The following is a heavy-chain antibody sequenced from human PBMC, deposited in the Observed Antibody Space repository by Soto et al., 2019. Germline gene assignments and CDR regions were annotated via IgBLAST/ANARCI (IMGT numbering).Heavy chain of an antibody. CDR1: GESFSAYH. J-gene: IGHJ4*02. CDR2: ISHSGST. Sequence: SETLSLTCAVYGESFSAYHWSWTRQPPGKGLEWIGEISHSGSTNYNPSLKSRVTISVDTSKNQFSLKLRSLTAADTAVYYCARGLGGRSDFWGQGNLVTVSS. CDR3: ARGLGGRSDF. V-gene: IGHV4-34*01.